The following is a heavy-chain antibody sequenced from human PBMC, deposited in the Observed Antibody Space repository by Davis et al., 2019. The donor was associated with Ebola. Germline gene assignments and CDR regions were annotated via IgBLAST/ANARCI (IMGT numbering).Heavy chain of an antibody. CDR2: ISGTDGAT. J-gene: IGHJ4*02. CDR1: GFDFSSFA. D-gene: IGHD6-6*01. Sequence: GGSLRLSCEASGFDFSSFAMTWVRQAPGKGLEWVSSISGTDGATYYSDSVKGRFTISRDNSENTLYLQMNSLRAEDTAVYYCAKEERYSSSYQFDYWGQGTLVTVSS. V-gene: IGHV3-23*01. CDR3: AKEERYSSSYQFDY.